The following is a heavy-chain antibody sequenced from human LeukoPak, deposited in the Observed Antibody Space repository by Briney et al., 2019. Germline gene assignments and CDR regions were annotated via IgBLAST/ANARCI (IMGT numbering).Heavy chain of an antibody. J-gene: IGHJ4*02. CDR2: IRYDGNDK. D-gene: IGHD6-19*01. CDR3: AKDHRKQWLVRSEIDY. CDR1: GFTFSYYG. V-gene: IGHV3-30*02. Sequence: GGSLRLSCAASGFTFSYYGIHWVRQAPGKGLEWVAFIRYDGNDKYYAKSVKGRFTISRDTSRNTVSLQMNSLRAEDTAVYYCAKDHRKQWLVRSEIDYWGQGTLVTVSS.